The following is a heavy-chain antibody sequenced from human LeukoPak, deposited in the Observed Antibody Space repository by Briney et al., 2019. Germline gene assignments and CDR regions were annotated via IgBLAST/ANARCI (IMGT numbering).Heavy chain of an antibody. J-gene: IGHJ4*02. CDR1: EFTFSSYS. CDR2: ISSSSSYI. Sequence: KPGGSLRLSCAASEFTFSSYSMNWVRQAPGKGLEWVSSISSSSSYIYYADSVKGRFTISRDNAKNSLSLQMNSLRAEDTAVYYCARAVGASEGVDYWGQGTLVTVSS. CDR3: ARAVGASEGVDY. D-gene: IGHD1-26*01. V-gene: IGHV3-21*04.